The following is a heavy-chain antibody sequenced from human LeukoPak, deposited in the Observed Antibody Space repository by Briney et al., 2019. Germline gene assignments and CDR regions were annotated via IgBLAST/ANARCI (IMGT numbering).Heavy chain of an antibody. CDR2: IRTKTNNYAT. D-gene: IGHD1/OR15-1a*01. CDR1: GFTLSGFA. J-gene: IGHJ5*02. V-gene: IGHV3-73*01. CDR3: ARDKWDNWGWSDP. Sequence: PGGSLRLSCAASGFTLSGFAMHWVRQASGNGLEWVGRIRTKTNNYATAYAASVKDRFTISRDDSTNTAYLQMNSLKTEDTAVYYCARDKWDNWGWSDPWGQGTLVTVSS.